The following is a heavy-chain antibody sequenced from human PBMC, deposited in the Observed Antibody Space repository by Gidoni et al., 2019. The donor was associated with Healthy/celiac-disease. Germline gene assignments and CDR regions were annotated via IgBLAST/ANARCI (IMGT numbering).Heavy chain of an antibody. CDR1: GGTFSSYA. Sequence: QAQLVQSGAEVKTPGPSVKVSCKAPGGTFSSYATSWVRQAAGQGLEWMGGIIPFIGTATDAQKYQGRVKINEDESTSTANMELSSLRSEDTAVYYCARAEAYCGGDCYYYGMDVWGQGTTVTVSS. CDR3: ARAEAYCGGDCYYYGMDV. J-gene: IGHJ6*02. D-gene: IGHD2-21*01. V-gene: IGHV1-69*01. CDR2: IIPFIGTA.